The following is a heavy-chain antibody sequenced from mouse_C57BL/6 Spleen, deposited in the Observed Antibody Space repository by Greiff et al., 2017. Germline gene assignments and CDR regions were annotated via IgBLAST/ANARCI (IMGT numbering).Heavy chain of an antibody. CDR1: GFTFSSYA. CDR3: ARGGTYGSRNYAMDY. J-gene: IGHJ4*01. V-gene: IGHV5-4*01. Sequence: EVHLVESGGGLVKPGGSLKLSCAASGFTFSSYAMSWVRQTPEKRLEWVATISDGGSYTYYPDNVKGRFTISRDNAKNNLYLQMSHLKSEDTAMYYCARGGTYGSRNYAMDYWGQGTSVTVSS. D-gene: IGHD1-1*01. CDR2: ISDGGSYT.